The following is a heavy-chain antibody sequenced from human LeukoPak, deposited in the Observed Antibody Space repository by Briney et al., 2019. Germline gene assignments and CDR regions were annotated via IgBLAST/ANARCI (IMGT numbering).Heavy chain of an antibody. Sequence: SETLSLTCTVSGGSISPYYWNWIRQPAGKGLEWIGNIHYSGSSVYNPSLKSRGTISIDTSRRQFFLKLNSVTAADTAVYFCALAPNSNWFDFWGPGTLVTVSS. J-gene: IGHJ5*01. D-gene: IGHD2-8*01. CDR1: GGSISPYY. CDR2: IHYSGSS. CDR3: ALAPNSNWFDF. V-gene: IGHV4-59*03.